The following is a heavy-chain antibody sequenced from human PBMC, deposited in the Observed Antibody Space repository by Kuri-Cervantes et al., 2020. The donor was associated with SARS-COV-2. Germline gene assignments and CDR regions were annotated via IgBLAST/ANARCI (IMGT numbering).Heavy chain of an antibody. D-gene: IGHD6-19*01. Sequence: GGSLRLSCAASGFTFSSYAMHWVRQAPGKGLEWVAVILYDGSNKYYADSVKGRFTISRDNSKNTLYLQMNSLRAEDTAVYYCARDPEYSSGWYERGYYFDYWGQGTLVTVSS. CDR3: ARDPEYSSGWYERGYYFDY. CDR2: ILYDGSNK. V-gene: IGHV3-30-3*01. J-gene: IGHJ4*02. CDR1: GFTFSSYA.